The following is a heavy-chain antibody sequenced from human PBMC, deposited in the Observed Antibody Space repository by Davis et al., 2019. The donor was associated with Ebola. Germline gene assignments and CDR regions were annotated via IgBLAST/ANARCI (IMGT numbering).Heavy chain of an antibody. J-gene: IGHJ6*02. Sequence: GGSLRLSCAPSGFTFTSYSMNCVRQAPGKGLEWVSSISSSSSYIYYADSVKGRFTISRDNAKNSLYLQMNSLRAEDTAVYYCARDLNYGDPSMLYYYYYGMDVWGQGTTVTVSS. CDR1: GFTFTSYS. V-gene: IGHV3-21*01. CDR2: ISSSSSYI. CDR3: ARDLNYGDPSMLYYYYYGMDV. D-gene: IGHD4-17*01.